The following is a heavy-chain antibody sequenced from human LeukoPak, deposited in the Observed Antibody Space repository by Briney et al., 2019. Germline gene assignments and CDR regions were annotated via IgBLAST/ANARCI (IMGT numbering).Heavy chain of an antibody. J-gene: IGHJ4*01. V-gene: IGHV3-48*01. CDR2: ISSSSSTI. D-gene: IGHD6-13*01. CDR3: ARGYSSSWFDFDY. Sequence: PGGSLRLSCAASGFTFSSYSMNWVRQAPGQGLELVSYISSSSSTIYYADSVKGLFTISRDNANNSLYLQMNSLRAENTAVYYCARGYSSSWFDFDYWGHGKLVTASS. CDR1: GFTFSSYS.